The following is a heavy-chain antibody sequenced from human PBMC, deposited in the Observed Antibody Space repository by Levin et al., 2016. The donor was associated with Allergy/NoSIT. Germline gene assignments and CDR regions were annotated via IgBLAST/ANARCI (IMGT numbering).Heavy chain of an antibody. CDR2: IWYDGSNK. J-gene: IGHJ4*02. CDR1: GFTFSSYG. CDR3: ARGRQRGYSYGIGFGVYY. V-gene: IGHV3-33*01. Sequence: GESLKISCAASGFTFSSYGMHWVRQAPGKGLEWVAVIWYDGSNKYYADSVKGRFTISRDNSKNTLYLQMNSLRAEDTAVYYCARGRQRGYSYGIGFGVYYWGQGTLVTVSS. D-gene: IGHD5-18*01.